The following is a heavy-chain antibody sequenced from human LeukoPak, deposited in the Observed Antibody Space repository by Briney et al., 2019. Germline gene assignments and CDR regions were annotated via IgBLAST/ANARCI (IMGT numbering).Heavy chain of an antibody. CDR1: GFTFSNYW. J-gene: IGHJ4*02. CDR2: IHQDGSER. D-gene: IGHD1-26*01. CDR3: ARDKVVGATHFDY. Sequence: GGSLRLSCAASGFTFSNYWMSWVRQAPGMGLEWVANIHQDGSERYYVDSVKGRFTISRDNAKNSLYLQMNSLRAEDTAVHYCARDKVVGATHFDYWGQGTLVTVSS. V-gene: IGHV3-7*01.